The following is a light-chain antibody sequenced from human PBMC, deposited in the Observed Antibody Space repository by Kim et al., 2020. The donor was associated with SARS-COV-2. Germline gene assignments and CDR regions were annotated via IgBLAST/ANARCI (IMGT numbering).Light chain of an antibody. CDR2: AAS. V-gene: IGKV1-8*01. Sequence: STGDRVTITCRASQGISSYLAWYQQNPGKAPKLLIYAASTLQSGVPSRFSGSGSGTDFTLTISCLQSEDFATYYCQQYYSYPGGTFGQGTKVDIK. J-gene: IGKJ1*01. CDR1: QGISSY. CDR3: QQYYSYPGGT.